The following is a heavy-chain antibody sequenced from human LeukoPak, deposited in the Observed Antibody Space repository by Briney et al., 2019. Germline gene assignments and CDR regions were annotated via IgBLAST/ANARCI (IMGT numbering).Heavy chain of an antibody. CDR2: TIPIFGTA. Sequence: SVKVSCKASGGTFGSYAISWVRQAPGQGLEWMGGTIPIFGTANYAQKFQGRVTITTDESTSTAYMELSSLRSEDTAVYYCALYCGGDCYSSWFDPWGQGTLVTVSS. J-gene: IGHJ5*02. V-gene: IGHV1-69*05. D-gene: IGHD2-21*02. CDR1: GGTFGSYA. CDR3: ALYCGGDCYSSWFDP.